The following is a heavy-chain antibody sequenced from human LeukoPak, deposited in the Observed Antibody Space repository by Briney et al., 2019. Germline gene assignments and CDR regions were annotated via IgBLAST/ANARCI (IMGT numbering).Heavy chain of an antibody. CDR1: GFTFSSYS. J-gene: IGHJ4*02. Sequence: SGGSLRLSCAASGFTFSSYSMNWVRQAPGKGLEWVSSISSSSSYIYYADSVKGRFTISRDNAKNSLYLQMNSLRAEDTAVYYCARELYYYDSSGYYDYFDYWGQGTLVTVSS. V-gene: IGHV3-21*01. D-gene: IGHD3-22*01. CDR3: ARELYYYDSSGYYDYFDY. CDR2: ISSSSSYI.